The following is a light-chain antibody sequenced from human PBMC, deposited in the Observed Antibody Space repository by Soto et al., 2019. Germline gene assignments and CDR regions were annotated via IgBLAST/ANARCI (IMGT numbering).Light chain of an antibody. V-gene: IGLV2-14*02. Sequence: SVLTQPASVSGSPGQSITISCTGTSSDVGSYNLVSWYQQHPGKAPKLMIYEGSKRPSGVSNRFSGSKSGNTASLTISGLQAEDEADYYCSSYTSSSTLPYVFGTGTKVTVL. J-gene: IGLJ1*01. CDR1: SSDVGSYNL. CDR3: SSYTSSSTLPYV. CDR2: EGS.